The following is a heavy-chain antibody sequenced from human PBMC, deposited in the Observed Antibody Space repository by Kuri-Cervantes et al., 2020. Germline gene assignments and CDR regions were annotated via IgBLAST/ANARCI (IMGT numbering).Heavy chain of an antibody. V-gene: IGHV4-61*02. Sequence: SETLSLTCTVSGGSISSGSYYWSWIRQPAGKGLEWIGRIYTSGSTNYNPSLKSRVTISVDTSKNQFSLKLSSVTAADTAVYYCASHVFDYWGQGTLVTVSS. CDR2: IYTSGST. CDR3: ASHVFDY. J-gene: IGHJ4*02. CDR1: GGSISSGSYY.